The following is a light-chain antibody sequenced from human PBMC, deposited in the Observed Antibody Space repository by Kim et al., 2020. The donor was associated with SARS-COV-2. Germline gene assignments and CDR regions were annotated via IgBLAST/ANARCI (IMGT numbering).Light chain of an antibody. CDR2: LNSDGSH. Sequence: GASVKRTCTQSSGHSTYAIAWHQQQPEKGPRDLRKLNSDGSHSKGDGIPDRFSGSSSGAERYLTISSLQSEDEAEYYCQTRAPDNVFGGGTKVTV. V-gene: IGLV4-69*01. CDR1: SGHSTYA. J-gene: IGLJ3*02. CDR3: QTRAPDNV.